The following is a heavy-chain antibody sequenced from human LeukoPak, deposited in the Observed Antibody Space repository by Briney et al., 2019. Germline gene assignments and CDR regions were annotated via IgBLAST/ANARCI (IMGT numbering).Heavy chain of an antibody. D-gene: IGHD3-22*01. J-gene: IGHJ4*02. Sequence: GGSLRLSCAVSGITLSNYGMSWVRQAPGKGLEWVAGISGSGGSTNYAASVKGRCTISRDNPKNTLYLQMNSLRAEDTAVYFCAKRGVVIRVILVGFHKEAYYFDSWGQGALVTVSS. CDR3: AKRGVVIRVILVGFHKEAYYFDS. CDR2: ISGSGGST. V-gene: IGHV3-23*01. CDR1: GITLSNYG.